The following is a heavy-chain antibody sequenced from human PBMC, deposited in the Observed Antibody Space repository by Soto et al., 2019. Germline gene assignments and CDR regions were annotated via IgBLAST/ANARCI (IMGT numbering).Heavy chain of an antibody. V-gene: IGHV3-30-3*01. CDR1: GFTFSSYA. J-gene: IGHJ6*01. CDR3: ARGGDFWSGAPPYDDDGMDV. Sequence: QVQLVESGGGVVQPGRSLRLSCAASGFTFSSYAMHWVRQAPGKGLEWVAVISYDGSNKYYADSVKGRFTISRDNSKNTLYLQMNSLRAEDTAVYYCARGGDFWSGAPPYDDDGMDVW. CDR2: ISYDGSNK. D-gene: IGHD3-3*01.